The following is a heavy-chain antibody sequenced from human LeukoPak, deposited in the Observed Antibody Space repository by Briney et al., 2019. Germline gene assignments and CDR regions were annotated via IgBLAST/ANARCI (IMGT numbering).Heavy chain of an antibody. CDR3: AKAIVLRYFDWLLPIDY. CDR1: GFTFSNSA. CDR2: ISGSGGST. Sequence: GGSLRLSCAASGFTFSNSAMSWVRQAPGKGLEWVSAISGSGGSTYYADSVKGRFTISRDNSKNTLYLQMNSLRAEDTAVYYCAKAIVLRYFDWLLPIDYWGQGTLVTVSS. V-gene: IGHV3-23*01. J-gene: IGHJ4*02. D-gene: IGHD3-9*01.